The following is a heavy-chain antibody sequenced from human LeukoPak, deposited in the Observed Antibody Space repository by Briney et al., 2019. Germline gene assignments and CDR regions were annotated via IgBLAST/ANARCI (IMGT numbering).Heavy chain of an antibody. CDR2: INSDGSST. J-gene: IGHJ4*02. CDR1: GFTFSSYW. CDR3: AGSLAYCGGDCHAAFDY. Sequence: GESLRLSCAASGFTFSSYWMHWVRQAPGKGLVWVSRINSDGSSTVYADSVKGRFTISRDNAKNTLYLQMNSLRAEDTSVYYCAGSLAYCGGDCHAAFDYWGQGTLVTVSS. D-gene: IGHD2-21*02. V-gene: IGHV3-74*01.